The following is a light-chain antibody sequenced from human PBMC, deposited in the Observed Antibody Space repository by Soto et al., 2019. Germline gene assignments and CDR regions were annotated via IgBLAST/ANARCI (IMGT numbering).Light chain of an antibody. J-gene: IGKJ5*01. CDR1: QNITNN. CDR2: HAS. CDR3: QQYYGRPPLT. V-gene: IGKV1-33*01. Sequence: DIQMTQSPSSLSASIGDRVTITCQASQNITNNLSWYQQKPGKAPNLLIYHASKLAKGVTSRFSGSGSSTDFSFIITSLQREDLATYYCQQYYGRPPLTFGQGTRLEIK.